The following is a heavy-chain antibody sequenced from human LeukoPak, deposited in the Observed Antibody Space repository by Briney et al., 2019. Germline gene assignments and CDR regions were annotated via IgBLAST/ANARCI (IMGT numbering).Heavy chain of an antibody. D-gene: IGHD5-24*01. CDR1: GYTFTGYY. V-gene: IGHV1-2*02. CDR3: ARDVVEMATPLDY. CDR2: INPNSGGT. Sequence: ASVKVSCKASGYTFTGYYMHWVRQAPGQGLEWMGWINPNSGGTNYAQKFQGRATMTRDTSISTAYMELSRLRSDDTAVYYCARDVVEMATPLDYWGQGTLVTVSS. J-gene: IGHJ4*02.